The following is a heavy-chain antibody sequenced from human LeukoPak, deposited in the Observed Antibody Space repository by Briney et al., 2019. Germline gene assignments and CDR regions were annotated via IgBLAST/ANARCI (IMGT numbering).Heavy chain of an antibody. V-gene: IGHV1-18*01. CDR3: ARGPFFITGTMGGPEYYYYGMDV. J-gene: IGHJ6*02. CDR1: GYTFTSYG. D-gene: IGHD1-7*01. CDR2: ISAYNGNT. Sequence: ASVKVSCKASGYTFTSYGISWVRQAPGQGLGWMGWISAYNGNTNYAQKLQGRVTMTTDTSTSTAYMELRSLRSDDTAVYYCARGPFFITGTMGGPEYYYYGMDVWGQGTTVTVSS.